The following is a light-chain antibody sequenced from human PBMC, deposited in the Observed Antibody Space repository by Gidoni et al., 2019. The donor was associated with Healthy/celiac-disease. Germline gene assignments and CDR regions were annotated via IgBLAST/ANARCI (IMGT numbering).Light chain of an antibody. V-gene: IGLV3-19*01. Sequence: SSALSQDPAVSIALGQPVRITCQGDSLRSDYASWYQQKPGKAPVLVIYGKNKRPSGIPDRFSGSSSGNTASLTITGAQAEDEADYYCNARDSSGNHLVFGGGTKLTVL. CDR2: GKN. CDR1: SLRSDY. J-gene: IGLJ2*01. CDR3: NARDSSGNHLV.